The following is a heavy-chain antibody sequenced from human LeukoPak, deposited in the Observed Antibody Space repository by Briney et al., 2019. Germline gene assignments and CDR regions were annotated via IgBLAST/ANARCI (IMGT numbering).Heavy chain of an antibody. J-gene: IGHJ4*02. Sequence: GGSLRLSCTMSDVTFRRSWMHWVRHTPAAGLLWVSRINIDASATGYADSVKGRFTISRDNAKNTLYLQMNSLRVEDSGLYYRVRNHLAANNHYLFDSWGRGTLVTVSS. V-gene: IGHV3-74*01. CDR1: DVTFRRSW. CDR3: VRNHLAANNHYLFDS. CDR2: INIDASAT. D-gene: IGHD1-14*01.